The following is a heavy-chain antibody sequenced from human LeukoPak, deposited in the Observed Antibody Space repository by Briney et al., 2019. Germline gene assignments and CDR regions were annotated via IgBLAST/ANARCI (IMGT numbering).Heavy chain of an antibody. CDR2: ISAYNGST. J-gene: IGHJ4*02. Sequence: AASVKVSCKASGYTFTSYGISWVRQAPGQGLEWMGWISAYNGSTNYAQKLQGRVTMTTDTSTSTAYMELRSLRSDDTAVYYCARDRSYTAMVKYYFDYWGQGTLVTVSS. CDR1: GYTFTSYG. CDR3: ARDRSYTAMVKYYFDY. V-gene: IGHV1-18*01. D-gene: IGHD5-18*01.